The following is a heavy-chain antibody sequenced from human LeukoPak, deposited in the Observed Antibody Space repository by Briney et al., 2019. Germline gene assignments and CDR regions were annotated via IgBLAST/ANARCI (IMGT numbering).Heavy chain of an antibody. Sequence: GRSLRLSCAASGFTFSSYAMHWVRQAPGKGLEWVAVISYDGSNKYYADSVKGRFTISRDNSKNTLYLQMNSLRAEDTAVYYCARGDYSQAAFDIWGQGTMVTVSS. CDR3: ARGDYSQAAFDI. CDR2: ISYDGSNK. CDR1: GFTFSSYA. J-gene: IGHJ3*02. V-gene: IGHV3-30*04. D-gene: IGHD2-15*01.